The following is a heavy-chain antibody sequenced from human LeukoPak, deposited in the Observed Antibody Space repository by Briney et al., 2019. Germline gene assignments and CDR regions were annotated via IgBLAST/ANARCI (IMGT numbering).Heavy chain of an antibody. CDR3: ARDPITTVTTPFDY. CDR2: LSGSGAGT. Sequence: PGGSLRLSCAASGFTFSDYALGWVRQAPGRGLEWVATLSGSGAGTYYSDSVQGRFTISRDNSKRTLFLQMNSLRAEDTAVYYCARDPITTVTTPFDYWGQGTLVTVSS. V-gene: IGHV3-23*01. CDR1: GFTFSDYA. J-gene: IGHJ4*02. D-gene: IGHD4-17*01.